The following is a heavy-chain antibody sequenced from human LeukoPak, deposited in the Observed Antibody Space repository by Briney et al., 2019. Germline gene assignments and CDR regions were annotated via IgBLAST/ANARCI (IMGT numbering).Heavy chain of an antibody. CDR3: ARDSETGTTINYFDY. Sequence: GGSLRLSCAASGFTFSSYSMNWVRQAPGKGLEWVSSISSSSSYIYYADSVKGRFTISRDNAKNTLYLQMNSLRAEDTSVYYCARDSETGTTINYFDYWGQGTLVTVSS. D-gene: IGHD1-1*01. V-gene: IGHV3-21*03. CDR1: GFTFSSYS. CDR2: ISSSSSYI. J-gene: IGHJ4*02.